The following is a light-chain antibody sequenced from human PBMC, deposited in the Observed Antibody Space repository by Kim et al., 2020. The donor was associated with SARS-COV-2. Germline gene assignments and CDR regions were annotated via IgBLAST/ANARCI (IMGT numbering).Light chain of an antibody. CDR2: YDD. Sequence: RQRVTISCSGSSSNIGNNDVNWYQQLPGKAPKLLIYYDDLLPSGVADRFSGSKSGTSASLAISGLQSEDEADYYCAAWDDSLNAWVFGGGTKLTVL. J-gene: IGLJ3*02. V-gene: IGLV1-36*01. CDR3: AAWDDSLNAWV. CDR1: SSNIGNND.